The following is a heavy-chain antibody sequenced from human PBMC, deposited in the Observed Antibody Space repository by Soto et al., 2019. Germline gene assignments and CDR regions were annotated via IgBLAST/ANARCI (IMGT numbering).Heavy chain of an antibody. V-gene: IGHV3-23*01. Sequence: RLSCAASGFTFSSYAMSWVRQAPGKGLEWVSAISGSGGSTYYADSVKGRFTISRDNSKNTLYLQMNSLRAEDTAVYYCAKGTMVRGVISLFYYGMDVWGQGTTATVSS. J-gene: IGHJ6*02. D-gene: IGHD3-10*01. CDR3: AKGTMVRGVISLFYYGMDV. CDR2: ISGSGGST. CDR1: GFTFSSYA.